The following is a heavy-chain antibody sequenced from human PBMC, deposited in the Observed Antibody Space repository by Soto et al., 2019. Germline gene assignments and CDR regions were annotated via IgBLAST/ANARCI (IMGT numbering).Heavy chain of an antibody. J-gene: IGHJ5*02. Sequence: QVQLQESGPGLVKPSETLSLTCTVSGGSISTYYWSWIRQPPGKGLEWIGFIYYTGSTNYNPSLKSXVTLSLDTSKNQFSLKLSSVTAADTAVYYCARASSCAYDSCAFDPWGQGTLVTVSS. CDR2: IYYTGST. D-gene: IGHD3-16*01. CDR1: GGSISTYY. V-gene: IGHV4-59*01. CDR3: ARASSCAYDSCAFDP.